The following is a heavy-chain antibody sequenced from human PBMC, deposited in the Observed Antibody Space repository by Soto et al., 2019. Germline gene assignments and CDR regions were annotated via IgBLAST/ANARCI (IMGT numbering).Heavy chain of an antibody. V-gene: IGHV4-59*08. Sequence: QVQLQESGPGLVEPSETLSLTCTVSGGSISRYYWSWIRQPPGKGLEWIGYIYNVGSTDYNPSLKRRVTISLDTSKNQISLKLTSVTAADTAIYYCARHLPYGGPDFEYWGQGTLVTVSS. CDR3: ARHLPYGGPDFEY. J-gene: IGHJ4*02. CDR2: IYNVGST. CDR1: GGSISRYY. D-gene: IGHD4-17*01.